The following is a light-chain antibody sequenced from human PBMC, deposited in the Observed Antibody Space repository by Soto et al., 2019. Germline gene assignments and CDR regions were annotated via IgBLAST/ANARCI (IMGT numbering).Light chain of an antibody. CDR1: QNVYTD. V-gene: IGKV3-15*01. Sequence: EIVLTQSPATLSVSPGEGATLSCSASQNVYTDLAWYQQKPGQAPRLLIYGASTRATGIPDRFSGSGSGTEFTLTISSLQSEDFAVYYCQQYNSWPPITFGQGTRLEIK. CDR2: GAS. J-gene: IGKJ5*01. CDR3: QQYNSWPPIT.